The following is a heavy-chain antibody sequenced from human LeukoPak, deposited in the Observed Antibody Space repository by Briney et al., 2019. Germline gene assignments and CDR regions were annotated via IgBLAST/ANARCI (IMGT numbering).Heavy chain of an antibody. CDR3: ARDHSSSSGYYFDY. Sequence: SETLSLTCAVSGGSISSGGYSWSWIRQPPGKGLEWIGYIYHSGSTYYNPSLKSRVTMSVDKSKNQFSLKLNSVTAADTAVYYCARDHSSSSGYYFDYWGQGTLVTVSS. CDR2: IYHSGST. CDR1: GGSISSGGYS. J-gene: IGHJ4*02. V-gene: IGHV4-30-2*01. D-gene: IGHD6-6*01.